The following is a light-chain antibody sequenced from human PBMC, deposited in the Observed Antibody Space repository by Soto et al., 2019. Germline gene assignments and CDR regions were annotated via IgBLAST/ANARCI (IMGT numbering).Light chain of an antibody. CDR2: GVT. CDR3: QSYDNSLSAYV. J-gene: IGLJ1*01. V-gene: IGLV2-14*01. Sequence: QSALTQPASVSGSPGQSITISCTGTSSDVGAYNYVSWYQQYPGKAPKLMIYGVTNRPSGVSNRFSGSKTGNTASLTISGLQAEDEADYYCQSYDNSLSAYVFGTGTKLTVL. CDR1: SSDVGAYNY.